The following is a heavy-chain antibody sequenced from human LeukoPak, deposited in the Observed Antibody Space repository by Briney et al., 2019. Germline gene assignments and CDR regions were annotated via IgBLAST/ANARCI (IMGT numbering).Heavy chain of an antibody. Sequence: SETLSLTCTVSGDSISNYYWSWIRQPPGKGLEWIGYVSYSGSTNYNPSLKSRATISGDTSKNQFSLKLTSVTAADTAVYYCARESKRPRNWFDPWGQGTLVTVSS. CDR3: ARESKRPRNWFDP. CDR2: VSYSGST. D-gene: IGHD4-11*01. V-gene: IGHV4-59*01. CDR1: GDSISNYY. J-gene: IGHJ5*02.